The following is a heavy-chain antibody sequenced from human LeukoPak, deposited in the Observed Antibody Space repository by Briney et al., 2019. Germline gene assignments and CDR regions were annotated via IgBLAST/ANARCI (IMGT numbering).Heavy chain of an antibody. CDR3: AREKKIVVPAARDYNWFDP. CDR1: GVSISGSYYY. J-gene: IGHJ5*02. D-gene: IGHD2-2*01. Sequence: SETLSLTCAVSGVSISGSYYYWGWIRQPPGKGLEWIGSIYHSGSTYYNPSLKSRVTISVDTSKNRFSLKLSSVTAADTAVYYCAREKKIVVPAARDYNWFDPWGQGTLVTVSS. CDR2: IYHSGST. V-gene: IGHV4-39*07.